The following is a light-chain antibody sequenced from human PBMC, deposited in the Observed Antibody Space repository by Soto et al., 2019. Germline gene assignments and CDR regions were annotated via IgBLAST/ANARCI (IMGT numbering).Light chain of an antibody. CDR2: GAS. J-gene: IGKJ1*01. CDR3: QQYGSSPPT. Sequence: EIVLTQSPGTLSLSPGERATLSCRASQSVNSNYLAWYRRKPGQAPSLLIYGASTRATGIPGRFSGSGSGPDFTLTNTRLEPEDFAVYYCQQYGSSPPTFGQGTKVEIK. V-gene: IGKV3-20*01. CDR1: QSVNSNY.